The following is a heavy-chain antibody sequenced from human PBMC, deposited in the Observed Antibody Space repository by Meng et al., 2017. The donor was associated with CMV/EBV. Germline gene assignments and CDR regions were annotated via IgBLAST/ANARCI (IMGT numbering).Heavy chain of an antibody. D-gene: IGHD1-26*01. CDR1: GFTFSSYA. V-gene: IGHV3-9*03. CDR3: AKANHHAGAHAFDI. Sequence: SLKISCAASGFTFSSYAMSWVRQAPGKGLEWVSGISWNSGSIGYADSVKGRFTISRDNAKNSLYLQMNSLRAEDMALYYCAKANHHAGAHAFDIWGQGTMVTVSS. J-gene: IGHJ3*02. CDR2: ISWNSGSI.